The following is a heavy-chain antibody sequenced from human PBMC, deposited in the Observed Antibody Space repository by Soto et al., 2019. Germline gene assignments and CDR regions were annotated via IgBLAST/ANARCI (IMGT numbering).Heavy chain of an antibody. D-gene: IGHD1-26*01. J-gene: IGHJ4*02. CDR2: IYYSGST. CDR3: ARGLISGSHYSGGWYYFDS. Sequence: SETLSLTCTVSGGSISSSSYYWGWIRQPPGKGLEWIGSIYYSGSTYYNPSLKSRVTISVDTSKNQFSLELSSVTAADTAVYYCARGLISGSHYSGGWYYFDSWGQGTQVTVSS. V-gene: IGHV4-39*01. CDR1: GGSISSSSYY.